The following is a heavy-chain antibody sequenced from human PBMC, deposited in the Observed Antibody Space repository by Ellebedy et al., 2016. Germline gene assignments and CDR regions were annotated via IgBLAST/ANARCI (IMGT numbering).Heavy chain of an antibody. CDR1: GFTFDDYA. D-gene: IGHD1-26*01. Sequence: GGSLRLSCAASGFTFDDYAMHWVRQAPGKGLEWVSGISWNSGSIGYADSVKGRFTISRDNAKNSLYLQMNSLRAEDTALYYCAKGSTRSRIFDYWGQGTLVTVSS. CDR2: ISWNSGSI. V-gene: IGHV3-9*01. CDR3: AKGSTRSRIFDY. J-gene: IGHJ4*02.